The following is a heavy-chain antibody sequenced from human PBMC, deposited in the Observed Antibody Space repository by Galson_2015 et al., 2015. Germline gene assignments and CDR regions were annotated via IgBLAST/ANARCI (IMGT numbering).Heavy chain of an antibody. Sequence: PALVNPTQPLTLPCTFSGFSLRTVGMRVSCIRQPPGKALEWLARIDWDDDKFYSTSLKTRLTISKDTSRNQVVLTMTNMDPVDTATYYCARSFGSGVSPLGYWGQGTLVTVSS. D-gene: IGHD3-10*01. CDR2: IDWDDDK. J-gene: IGHJ4*02. CDR3: ARSFGSGVSPLGY. V-gene: IGHV2-70*04. CDR1: GFSLRTVGMR.